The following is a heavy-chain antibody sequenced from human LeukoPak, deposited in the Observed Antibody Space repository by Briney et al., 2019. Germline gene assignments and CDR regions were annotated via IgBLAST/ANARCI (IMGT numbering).Heavy chain of an antibody. CDR3: ARDGWEPGYYGMDV. D-gene: IGHD1-14*01. J-gene: IGHJ6*02. V-gene: IGHV1-69*13. CDR2: IIPIFGTA. Sequence: SVKVSCKASGGTFSSYAISWVRQAPGQGLEWMGGIIPIFGTANYAQKFQGRVTITADGSTSTAYMELSSLRSEDTAVYYCARDGWEPGYYGMDVWGQGTTVTVSS. CDR1: GGTFSSYA.